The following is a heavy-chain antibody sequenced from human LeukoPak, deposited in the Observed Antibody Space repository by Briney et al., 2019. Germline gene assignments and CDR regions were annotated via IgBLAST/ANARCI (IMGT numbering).Heavy chain of an antibody. D-gene: IGHD5-18*01. V-gene: IGHV4-59*01. CDR3: ARVDTAMGYYYYYMDV. CDR1: GGSISSYY. Sequence: SETLSLTCTVSGGSISSYYWSWIRQPPGKGLEWIGYIYYSGSTNYNPSLKSRVTISVDTSKNQFSLKLSSVTAADTVVYYCARVDTAMGYYYYYMDVWGKGTTVTVSS. J-gene: IGHJ6*03. CDR2: IYYSGST.